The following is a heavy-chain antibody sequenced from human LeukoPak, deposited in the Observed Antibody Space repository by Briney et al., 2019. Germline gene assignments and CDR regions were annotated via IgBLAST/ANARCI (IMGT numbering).Heavy chain of an antibody. CDR2: TRYDGSDK. D-gene: IGHD5-18*01. Sequence: GGSLSLSCAASGFTFSSYGMHWVRQAPDKGLEWVAFTRYDGSDKYYVHSVKGRFTISRDNSKNTLYLQMNSLRAEDTAVYYCAKDRHVWGYSYGETFDYWGQGTLVTVSS. CDR1: GFTFSSYG. V-gene: IGHV3-30*02. CDR3: AKDRHVWGYSYGETFDY. J-gene: IGHJ4*02.